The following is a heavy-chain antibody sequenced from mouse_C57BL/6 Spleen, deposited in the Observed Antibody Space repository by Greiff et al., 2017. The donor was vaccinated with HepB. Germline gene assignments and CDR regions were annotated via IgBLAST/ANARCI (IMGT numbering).Heavy chain of an antibody. CDR2: ISSKSSNYAT. V-gene: IGHV10-3*01. D-gene: IGHD1-1*02. CDR3: VRDHYGAGVFDD. Sequence: EVHLVESGGGLVQPKGSLKLSCAASGFTFNTYAMHWVRQAPGKGLEWVARISSKSSNYATYYADSVKDRFTISRADSQSRLYLQMNNLKTEDTAMDYCVRDHYGAGVFDDWGQGTTLTVSS. J-gene: IGHJ2*01. CDR1: GFTFNTYA.